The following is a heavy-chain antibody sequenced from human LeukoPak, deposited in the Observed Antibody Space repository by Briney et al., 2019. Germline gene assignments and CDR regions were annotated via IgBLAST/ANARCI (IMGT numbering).Heavy chain of an antibody. Sequence: GGSLRLSCAASGFTFDDYAMHWVRQAPGKGLEWVSGISWNSGSIGYADSVKGRFTISRDNAKNSLYLQMNSLRAEDMALYYCAKGIGAAGTTKTFSYWGQGTLVTVSS. CDR3: AKGIGAAGTTKTFSY. J-gene: IGHJ4*02. V-gene: IGHV3-9*03. CDR2: ISWNSGSI. CDR1: GFTFDDYA. D-gene: IGHD6-13*01.